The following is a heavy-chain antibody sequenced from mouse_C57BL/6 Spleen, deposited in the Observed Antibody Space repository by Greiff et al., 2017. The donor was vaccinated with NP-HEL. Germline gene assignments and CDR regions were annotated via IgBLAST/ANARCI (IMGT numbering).Heavy chain of an antibody. CDR1: GYTFTSYW. CDR3: ASPSFYFDV. CDR2: IDPSDSYT. J-gene: IGHJ1*03. D-gene: IGHD1-1*01. V-gene: IGHV1-50*01. Sequence: VQLQQSGAELVKPGASVKLSCKASGYTFTSYWMQWVKQRPGQGLEWIGEIDPSDSYTNYNQKFKGKATLTVDTSSSTAYMQLSSLTSEDSAFYYCASPSFYFDVWGTRTTVTVSS.